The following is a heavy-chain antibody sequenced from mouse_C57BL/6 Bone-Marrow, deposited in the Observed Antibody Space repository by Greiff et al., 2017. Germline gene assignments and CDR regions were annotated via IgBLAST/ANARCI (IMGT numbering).Heavy chain of an antibody. D-gene: IGHD4-1*01. J-gene: IGHJ4*01. Sequence: EVMLVESGEGLVKPGGSLKLSCAASGFTFSSYAMSWVRQTPEKRLEWVAYISSGGDYIYYADTVKGRFTISRDNARNTLYLQMSSLKSEDTAMYYCTRDLLGPYAMDYWGQGTSVTVSS. CDR3: TRDLLGPYAMDY. CDR2: ISSGGDYI. V-gene: IGHV5-9-1*02. CDR1: GFTFSSYA.